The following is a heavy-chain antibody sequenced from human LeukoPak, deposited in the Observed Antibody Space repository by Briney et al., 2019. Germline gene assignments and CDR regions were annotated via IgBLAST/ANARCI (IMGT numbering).Heavy chain of an antibody. V-gene: IGHV3-48*03. CDR2: INNSGNTI. CDR1: GFTFSTYE. D-gene: IGHD1-26*01. J-gene: IGHJ4*02. Sequence: GGSLRLSCAASGFTFSTYEMNWVRQAPGKGLEWVSSINNSGNTIYYADSVKGRFTISRDNSKNSLYLQMNSLRAEDTAVYYCASGAQSDYWGQGTLVTVSS. CDR3: ASGAQSDY.